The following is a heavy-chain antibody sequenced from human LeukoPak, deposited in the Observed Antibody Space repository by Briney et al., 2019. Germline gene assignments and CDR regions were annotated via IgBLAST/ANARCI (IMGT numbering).Heavy chain of an antibody. CDR3: ARGGGGSYYFDY. D-gene: IGHD1-26*01. V-gene: IGHV4-59*01. CDR1: GGSISNKY. J-gene: IGHJ4*02. CDR2: IYYSGST. Sequence: SETLSLTCTVSGGSISNKYWSWIRQPPGKGLEWIGYIYYSGSTNYNPSLKSRVTILVGTSKNQFSLKLSSVTAADTAVYFCARGGGGSYYFDYWGQGTLVTVSS.